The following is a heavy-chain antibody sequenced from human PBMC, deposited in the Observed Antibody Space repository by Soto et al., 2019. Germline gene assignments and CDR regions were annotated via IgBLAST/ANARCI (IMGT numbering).Heavy chain of an antibody. D-gene: IGHD5-12*01. V-gene: IGHV3-66*01. Sequence: GGSLRLSCAASGFTVSSNYMSWVRQAPGKGLEWVSVIYSGGSTYYADSVKGRFTISRDNSKNTLYLQMNSLRAEDTAVYYCVRIRRGDGYTFGYWGQGTLVTVSS. CDR3: VRIRRGDGYTFGY. J-gene: IGHJ4*02. CDR1: GFTVSSNY. CDR2: IYSGGST.